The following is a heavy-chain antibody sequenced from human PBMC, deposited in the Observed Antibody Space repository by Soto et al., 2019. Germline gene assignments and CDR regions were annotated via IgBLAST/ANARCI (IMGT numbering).Heavy chain of an antibody. J-gene: IGHJ4*02. D-gene: IGHD3-3*01. Sequence: GGSLRLSCAASGFTFSSYGMHWVRQAPGKGLEWVAVISYDGSNKYYADSVKGRFTISRDNSKNTLYLQMNSLRAEDTAVYYCAKGIDFWSGYPYRGQGTLVTVSS. V-gene: IGHV3-30*18. CDR1: GFTFSSYG. CDR2: ISYDGSNK. CDR3: AKGIDFWSGYPY.